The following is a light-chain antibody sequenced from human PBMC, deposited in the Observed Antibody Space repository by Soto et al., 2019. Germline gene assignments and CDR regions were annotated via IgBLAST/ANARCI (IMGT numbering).Light chain of an antibody. V-gene: IGLV2-14*01. CDR2: AVT. CDR3: RPYPSTNTPYI. CDR1: SSNVRGYNF. J-gene: IGLJ1*01. Sequence: QSVLTQPASVSGSLGQSITISCTGSSSNVRGYNFVSWYQQRPGEAPKLMIYAVTNRPSGVSNRFSGSKSGNTASLTISGLQAPDAADSYCRPYPSTNTPYIFVAGTKVTV.